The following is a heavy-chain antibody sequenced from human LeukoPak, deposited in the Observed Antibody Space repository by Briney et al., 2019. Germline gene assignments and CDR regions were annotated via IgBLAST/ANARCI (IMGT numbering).Heavy chain of an antibody. Sequence: SQTLSLTCAVSGGSISSGGYSWSWIRQPPGKGLEWIGYIYHSGSTYYNPSLKSRVTISVDRSKNQFSLKLSSVTAADTAVYYCARGADYDILTGSHYGDYWGQGTLVTVSS. J-gene: IGHJ4*02. CDR2: IYHSGST. V-gene: IGHV4-30-2*01. D-gene: IGHD3-9*01. CDR1: GGSISSGGYS. CDR3: ARGADYDILTGSHYGDY.